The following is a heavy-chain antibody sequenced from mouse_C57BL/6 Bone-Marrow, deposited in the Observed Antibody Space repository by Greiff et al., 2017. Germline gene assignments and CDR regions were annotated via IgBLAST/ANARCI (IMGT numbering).Heavy chain of an antibody. Sequence: EVKVVESGGGLVKPGGSLKLSCAASGFTFSSYAMSWVRPTPEKRLEWVATISDGGSYTYYPDNVKGRFTISRDNAKNNLYLQMSHLKSEDTAMYYCARQLRAMDYWGQGTSVTVSA. CDR1: GFTFSSYA. V-gene: IGHV5-4*03. D-gene: IGHD2-4*01. CDR3: ARQLRAMDY. J-gene: IGHJ4*01. CDR2: ISDGGSYT.